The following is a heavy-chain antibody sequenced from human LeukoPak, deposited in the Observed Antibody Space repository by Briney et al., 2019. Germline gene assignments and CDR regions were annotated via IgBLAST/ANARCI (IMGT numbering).Heavy chain of an antibody. CDR3: ARERMAAAGTNWFDP. CDR1: GGSISSSSYY. V-gene: IGHV4-39*02. J-gene: IGHJ5*02. CDR2: IYYSGST. Sequence: SETLSLTCTVSGGSISSSSYYWGWIRQPPGKGLEWIGSIYYSGSTYYNPSLKSRVTISVDTSKNQFSLKLSSVTAADTAVYYCARERMAAAGTNWFDPWGQGTLVTVSS. D-gene: IGHD6-13*01.